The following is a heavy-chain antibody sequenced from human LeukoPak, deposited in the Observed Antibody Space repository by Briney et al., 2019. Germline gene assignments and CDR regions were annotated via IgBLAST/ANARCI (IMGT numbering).Heavy chain of an antibody. J-gene: IGHJ4*02. CDR1: GFTFSSYD. CDR2: IGIAGDT. Sequence: GGSLRLSCAASGFTFSSYDMHWVRQSTGKGLEWVSGIGIAGDTYHVDSVKGRFTISRENAKNSLYLQMNSLRAGDTAVYYCARNGELLRGSYFDYWGQGTLVTVSS. CDR3: ARNGELLRGSYFDY. D-gene: IGHD1-26*01. V-gene: IGHV3-13*01.